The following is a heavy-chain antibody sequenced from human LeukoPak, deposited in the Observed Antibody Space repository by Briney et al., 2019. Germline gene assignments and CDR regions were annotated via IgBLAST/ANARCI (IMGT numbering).Heavy chain of an antibody. V-gene: IGHV5-10-1*01. CDR2: IDPSDSYT. Sequence: GESLRISCKGSGCSFTSYWISWVRQMPGKGLEWMGRIDPSDSYTNYSPSFQGHVTISADKSISTAYLQWSSLKASDTAMYYCARSNLPYYDILTGYYPPPYYFDYWGQGTLVTVSS. J-gene: IGHJ4*02. D-gene: IGHD3-9*01. CDR1: GCSFTSYW. CDR3: ARSNLPYYDILTGYYPPPYYFDY.